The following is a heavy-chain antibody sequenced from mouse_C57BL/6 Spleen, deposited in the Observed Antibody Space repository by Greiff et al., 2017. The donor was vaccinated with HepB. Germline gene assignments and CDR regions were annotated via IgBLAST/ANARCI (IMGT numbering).Heavy chain of an antibody. D-gene: IGHD2-5*01. CDR1: GFTFSSYA. CDR3: AREVPYSNYADWYFDV. Sequence: EVMLVESGGGLVKPGGSLKLSCAASGFTFSSYAMSWVRQTPEKRLEWVATISDGGSYTYYPDNVKGRFTISRDKAKNNLYLQMSHLKTEDTAMYYCAREVPYSNYADWYFDVWGTGTTVTVSS. J-gene: IGHJ1*03. V-gene: IGHV5-4*01. CDR2: ISDGGSYT.